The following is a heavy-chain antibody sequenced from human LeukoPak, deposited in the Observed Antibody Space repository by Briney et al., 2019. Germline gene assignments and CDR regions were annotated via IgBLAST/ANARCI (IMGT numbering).Heavy chain of an antibody. V-gene: IGHV3-30*03. CDR3: ARKRYYFDY. Sequence: GGSLRLSCAASGFTFSSYSMNWVRQAPGKGLEWVAVISYDGSNKYYADSVKGRFTISRDNSKNTLYLQMNSLRAEDTAVYYCARKRYYFDYWGQGTLVTVSS. CDR2: ISYDGSNK. J-gene: IGHJ4*02. CDR1: GFTFSSYS.